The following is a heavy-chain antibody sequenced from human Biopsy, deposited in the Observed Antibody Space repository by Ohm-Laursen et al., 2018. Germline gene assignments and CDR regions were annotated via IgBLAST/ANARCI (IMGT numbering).Heavy chain of an antibody. V-gene: IGHV3-23*01. CDR3: VKQWGGYNFDS. CDR1: GFTFYTYA. J-gene: IGHJ5*01. CDR2: IDVSDYNT. Sequence: LRLSCAASGFTFYTYAMNWARQAPGKGLEWVAHIDVSDYNTYYADSVRGRFTISRDNSKQMVHLEINSLTADDTAVYYCVKQWGGYNFDSWGQGTLVTVSS. D-gene: IGHD1-14*01.